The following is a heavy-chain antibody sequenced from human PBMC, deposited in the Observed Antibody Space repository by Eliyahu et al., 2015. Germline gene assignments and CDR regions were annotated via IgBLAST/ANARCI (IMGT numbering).Heavy chain of an antibody. D-gene: IGHD2-21*02. CDR1: GYTFTGYY. J-gene: IGHJ4*02. Sequence: QVQLVQPGAEVKKPGASVKVSCKASGYTFTGYYMHWVRQAPGQGLEWMGWINPNSGGTNYAQKFQGRVTMTRDTSISTAYMELSRLRSDDTAVYYCARVPVNCGGDCRSDYWGQGTLVTVSS. V-gene: IGHV1-2*02. CDR3: ARVPVNCGGDCRSDY. CDR2: INPNSGGT.